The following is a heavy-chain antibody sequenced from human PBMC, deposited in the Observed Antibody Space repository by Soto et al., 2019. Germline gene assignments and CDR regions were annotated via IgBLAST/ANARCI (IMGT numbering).Heavy chain of an antibody. V-gene: IGHV1-58*01. CDR3: AEDPGDGYNENY. D-gene: IGHD5-18*01. J-gene: IGHJ4*02. CDR2: IVVGSGNT. CDR1: GFTFTSSA. Sequence: SVKVSCKASGFTFTSSAVQWVRQARGQRLEWIGWIVVGSGNTNYAQKFQERVTITRDMSTSTAYMELSSLRSEDKAVYYCAEDPGDGYNENYWGQGTLVTVSS.